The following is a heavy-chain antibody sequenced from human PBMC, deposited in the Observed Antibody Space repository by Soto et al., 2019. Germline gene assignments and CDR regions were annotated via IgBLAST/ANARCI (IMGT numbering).Heavy chain of an antibody. D-gene: IGHD2-2*02. V-gene: IGHV3-11*03. CDR2: ISSSSSYT. Sequence: GGSLRLSCAASGFTFSDYYMSWIRQAPGKGLEWVSYISSSSSYTNYADSVKGRFTISRDNAKNSLYLQMNSLRAEDTAVYYCARSDCSSTSCYKWDYYYYGMDVWGQGTTVTVSS. CDR3: ARSDCSSTSCYKWDYYYYGMDV. J-gene: IGHJ6*02. CDR1: GFTFSDYY.